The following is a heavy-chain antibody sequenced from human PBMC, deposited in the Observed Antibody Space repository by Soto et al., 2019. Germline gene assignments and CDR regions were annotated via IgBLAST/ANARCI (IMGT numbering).Heavy chain of an antibody. CDR3: ARHHGPTTSENWFDP. V-gene: IGHV1-18*01. D-gene: IGHD5-12*01. CDR1: GYTFFTYD. Sequence: QVHLVQSGVEVKTPGASVKVSCQASGYTFFTYDVSWVRQAPGRGLEWMGWISTYSGDTKYAQKLQGRVTMTTDTSTSTAYFELRSLRSDDTTAYYCARHHGPTTSENWFDPWGQGTLVTVSS. J-gene: IGHJ5*02. CDR2: ISTYSGDT.